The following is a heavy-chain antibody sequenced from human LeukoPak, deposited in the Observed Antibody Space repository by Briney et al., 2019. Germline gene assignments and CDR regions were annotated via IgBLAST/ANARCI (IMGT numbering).Heavy chain of an antibody. CDR1: GFTFSSYA. Sequence: PGGSLRLSCAASGFTFSSYAMSWVRQAPGKGLEWLSFISSGGSTIYYADSVKGRFTISRDNAQNSLYLQMNSLRAEDTAVYYCARGGKDIVLMVYARNYYMDVWGKGTTVTVSS. CDR3: ARGGKDIVLMVYARNYYMDV. J-gene: IGHJ6*03. CDR2: ISSGGSTI. V-gene: IGHV3-48*04. D-gene: IGHD2-8*01.